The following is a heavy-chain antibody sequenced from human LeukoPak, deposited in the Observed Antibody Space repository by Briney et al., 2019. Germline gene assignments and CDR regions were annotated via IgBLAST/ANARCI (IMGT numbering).Heavy chain of an antibody. CDR2: IYGDGRT. Sequence: SETLSLTCTVSGYSISSGYYWGWIRQPPGKGLEWIATIYGDGRTYHNPSLDSRVTISVDTTKNHFSLKLTSVTAADTAVYYCASFYCSGGSCYQYYYYYYMDVWGKGTTVTISS. D-gene: IGHD2-15*01. CDR3: ASFYCSGGSCYQYYYYYYMDV. CDR1: GYSISSGYY. V-gene: IGHV4-38-2*02. J-gene: IGHJ6*03.